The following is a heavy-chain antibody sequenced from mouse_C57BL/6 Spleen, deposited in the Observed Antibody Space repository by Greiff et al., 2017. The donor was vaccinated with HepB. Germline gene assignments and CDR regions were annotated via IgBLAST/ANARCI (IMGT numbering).Heavy chain of an antibody. V-gene: IGHV5-4*03. J-gene: IGHJ2*01. CDR1: GFTFSSYA. Sequence: EVKLMESGGGLVKPGGSLKLSCAASGFTFSSYAMSWVRQTPEKRLEWVATISDGGSYTYYPDNVKGRFTISRDNAKNNLYLQMSHLKSEDTAMYYCASLITTVVAYYFDYWGQGTTLTVSS. CDR3: ASLITTVVAYYFDY. CDR2: ISDGGSYT. D-gene: IGHD1-1*01.